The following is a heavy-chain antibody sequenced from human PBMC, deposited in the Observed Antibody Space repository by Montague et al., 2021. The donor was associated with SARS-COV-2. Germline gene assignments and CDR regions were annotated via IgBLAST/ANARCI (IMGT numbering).Heavy chain of an antibody. CDR1: GGSFSTYY. CDR3: ARDRAVSEWIWYGMDV. J-gene: IGHJ6*02. Sequence: SETLSLTCTVSGGSFSTYYCDWIRQSPGQGLEWIGNINNSGSTNYNPYLKRRGSISVDTSTSQFSLYLTSVTAADAAVYYCARDRAVSEWIWYGMDVWGRGTTVTVSS. CDR2: INNSGST. D-gene: IGHD3-3*01. V-gene: IGHV4-34*01.